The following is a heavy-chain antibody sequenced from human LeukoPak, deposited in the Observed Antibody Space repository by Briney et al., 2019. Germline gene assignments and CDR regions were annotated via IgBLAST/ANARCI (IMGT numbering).Heavy chain of an antibody. CDR2: INSDGSST. Sequence: GGSLRLSCAASGFTFSSYWMHWVRQALGKGLVWVSRINSDGSSTSYADSVKGRFTISRDNAKNTLYLQMNSLRAEDTAVYYCASLMWWYSSKDVWGQGTTVTVSS. CDR1: GFTFSSYW. D-gene: IGHD2-15*01. J-gene: IGHJ6*02. CDR3: ASLMWWYSSKDV. V-gene: IGHV3-74*01.